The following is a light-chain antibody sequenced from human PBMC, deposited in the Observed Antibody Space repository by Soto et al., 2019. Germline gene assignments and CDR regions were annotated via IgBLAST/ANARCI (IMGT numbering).Light chain of an antibody. J-gene: IGKJ4*01. Sequence: DIQMTHSPSSLSASVWDRVTITCRASQSIVTYLNWYLQKPGKAPKLLIYAASNLQSGVPSRFSGSGSGTEFTLTISSLQPEDFATYYCQQANSFPLNFGGGTKVDIK. CDR3: QQANSFPLN. CDR1: QSIVTY. V-gene: IGKV1-39*01. CDR2: AAS.